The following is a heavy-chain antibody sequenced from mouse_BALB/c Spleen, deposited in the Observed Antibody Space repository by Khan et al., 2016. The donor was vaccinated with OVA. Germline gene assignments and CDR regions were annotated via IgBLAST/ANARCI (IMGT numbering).Heavy chain of an antibody. CDR2: IDPANGNT. J-gene: IGHJ2*01. V-gene: IGHV14-3*02. CDR3: ARGLDDGYDGLDY. D-gene: IGHD2-2*01. CDR1: GFNIKDTY. Sequence: VQLQQSGAELVKPGASVKLSCTASGFNIKDTYMHWVKQRPEQGLEWLGRIDPANGNTKYDPKFQGKATITADTSSNTAYLQLSSLTSEDTAVYYCARGLDDGYDGLDYWGQGTTLTVSS.